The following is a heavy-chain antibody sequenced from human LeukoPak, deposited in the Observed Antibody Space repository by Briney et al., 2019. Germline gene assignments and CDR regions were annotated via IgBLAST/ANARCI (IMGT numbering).Heavy chain of an antibody. CDR3: TSPTPGYSYGDYPRDYYYYMDV. D-gene: IGHD5-18*01. J-gene: IGHJ6*03. Sequence: GGSLRLSCTASGFTFGDYAMSWFRQAPGKGLEWVGFIRSKAYGGTTEYAASVKGRFTISRDDSKSIAYLQMNSLKTEDTAVYYCTSPTPGYSYGDYPRDYYYYMDVWGKGTTVTVSS. CDR1: GFTFGDYA. V-gene: IGHV3-49*03. CDR2: IRSKAYGGTT.